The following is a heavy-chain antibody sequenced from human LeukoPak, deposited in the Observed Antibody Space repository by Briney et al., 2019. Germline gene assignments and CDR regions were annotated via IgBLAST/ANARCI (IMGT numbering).Heavy chain of an antibody. CDR3: ARDRGPVGSIVVVPALGV. J-gene: IGHJ6*04. Sequence: ASVKVSCKASGGTFSSFTFTWVRQAPGQGLEWMGWINPNSGGTNYAQKFQGRVTMTRDTSISTAYMELSRLRSDDTAVYYCARDRGPVGSIVVVPALGVWGKGTTVTVSS. CDR1: GGTFSSFT. CDR2: INPNSGGT. V-gene: IGHV1-2*02. D-gene: IGHD2-2*01.